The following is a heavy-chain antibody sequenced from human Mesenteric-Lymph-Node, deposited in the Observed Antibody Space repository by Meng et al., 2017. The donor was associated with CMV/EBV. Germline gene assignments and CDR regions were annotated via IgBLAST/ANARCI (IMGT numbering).Heavy chain of an antibody. CDR3: ARVLKRGGYYYGMDV. J-gene: IGHJ6*02. V-gene: IGHV4-38-2*02. D-gene: IGHD3-16*01. CDR2: IYHTGAT. Sequence: SGTVSGYSISSGYYWGWIRQPPGKGLEWIGNIYHTGATYYNPSLKSRVTISVDTSKNQFSLKLSSVIAADTAVYYCARVLKRGGYYYGMDVWGQGTTVTVSS. CDR1: GYSISSGYY.